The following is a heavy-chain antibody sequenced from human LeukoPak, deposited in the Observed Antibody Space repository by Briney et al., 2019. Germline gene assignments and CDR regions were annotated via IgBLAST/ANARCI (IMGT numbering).Heavy chain of an antibody. CDR1: GGSISSGGYY. J-gene: IGHJ6*02. CDR3: ARDSHSSGDYYYYGMDV. Sequence: PSQTLSLTCTVSGGSISSGGYYWSWIRQHPGKGLEWIGYIYYSGSTYYNPSLKSRVTISVDTSKNQFSLKLSSVTAADTAVYYCARDSHSSGDYYYYGMDVWGQGTTVTVSS. CDR2: IYYSGST. V-gene: IGHV4-31*03. D-gene: IGHD6-19*01.